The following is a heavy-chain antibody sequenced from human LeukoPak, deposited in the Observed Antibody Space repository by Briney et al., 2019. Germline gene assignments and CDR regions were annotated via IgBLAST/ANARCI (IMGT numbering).Heavy chain of an antibody. V-gene: IGHV4-39*07. CDR3: ARSGMAIIGIFDY. CDR2: IYYSGST. D-gene: IGHD5-24*01. Sequence: KAPESLSLTCTVSGGSITSSSYYWGWLRHPPGKGLEWIGSIYYSGSTYYNPSLKSRVTISVDTSKNQFSLKLSSVTAADTAVYYCARSGMAIIGIFDYWGQGTLVTVSS. CDR1: GGSITSSSYY. J-gene: IGHJ4*02.